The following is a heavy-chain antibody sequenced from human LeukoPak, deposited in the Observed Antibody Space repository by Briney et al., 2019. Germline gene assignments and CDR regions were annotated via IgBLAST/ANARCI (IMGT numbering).Heavy chain of an antibody. CDR1: GGSFSGYY. CDR3: ARGGCGSTSCYAVLDAFDI. Sequence: SETLSLTCAVYGGSFSGYYWSWIRQPPGKGLEWIGEINHSGSTNYNPSLKSRVTISVDTSKNQFSLKLSSVTAADTAVYYCARGGCGSTSCYAVLDAFDIWGQGTMVTVSS. V-gene: IGHV4-34*01. CDR2: INHSGST. J-gene: IGHJ3*02. D-gene: IGHD2-2*01.